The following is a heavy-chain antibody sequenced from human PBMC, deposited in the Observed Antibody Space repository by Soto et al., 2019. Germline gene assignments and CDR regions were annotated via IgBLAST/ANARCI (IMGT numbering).Heavy chain of an antibody. CDR2: IYYSGST. V-gene: IGHV4-59*01. J-gene: IGHJ5*02. Sequence: ETLSLTCTVSGGSISSYYWSWIRQPPGKGLEWIGYIYYSGSTNYNPSLKSRVTISVDTSKNQFSLKLSSVTAADTAVYYCARVIVAAADYNWFDPWGQGTLVTLSS. CDR3: ARVIVAAADYNWFDP. D-gene: IGHD6-13*01. CDR1: GGSISSYY.